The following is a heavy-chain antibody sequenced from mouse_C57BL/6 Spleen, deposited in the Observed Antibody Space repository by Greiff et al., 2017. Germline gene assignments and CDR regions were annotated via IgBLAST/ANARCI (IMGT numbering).Heavy chain of an antibody. D-gene: IGHD1-1*01. V-gene: IGHV1-69*01. CDR2: IDPSDSYT. J-gene: IGHJ2*01. CDR3: ARGGTTVVATRVSFDY. Sequence: VQLQQPGAELVMPGASVKLSCKASGYTFTSYWMHWVKQRPGQGLEWIGEIDPSDSYTNYNQKFKGKSTLTVDKSSSTAYMQLSSLTSEDSAVYYCARGGTTVVATRVSFDYWGQGTTLTVSS. CDR1: GYTFTSYW.